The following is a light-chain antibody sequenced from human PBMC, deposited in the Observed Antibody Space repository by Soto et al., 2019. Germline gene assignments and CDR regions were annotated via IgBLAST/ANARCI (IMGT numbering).Light chain of an antibody. CDR2: SDT. Sequence: SYALTQPPSVSVAPGKTASISGGGNDIGSKGVHWYQQKPGQAPVLVIYSDTDLPPVIPERFSGSNSANLATLTISRVEAGDEADYYCQVLDSGSSHVVFGGGTKLAV. CDR3: QVLDSGSSHVV. CDR1: DIGSKG. V-gene: IGLV3-21*01. J-gene: IGLJ2*01.